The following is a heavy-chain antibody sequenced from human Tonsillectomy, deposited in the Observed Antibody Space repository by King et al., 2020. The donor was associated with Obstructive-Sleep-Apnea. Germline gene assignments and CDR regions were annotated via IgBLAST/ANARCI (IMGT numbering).Heavy chain of an antibody. J-gene: IGHJ6*02. D-gene: IGHD1-1*01. CDR1: GFTFSSYG. Sequence: VQLVESGGGVVQPGRSLRLSCAASGFTFSSYGMHWVRQAPGKGLEWVAFIRYDGSNKYYADSVKGRFTISRDNSKNTLYLQMNSLRAEDTAVYYCAKGNGLGYYGMDVWGQGTTVTVSS. CDR2: IRYDGSNK. V-gene: IGHV3-30*02. CDR3: AKGNGLGYYGMDV.